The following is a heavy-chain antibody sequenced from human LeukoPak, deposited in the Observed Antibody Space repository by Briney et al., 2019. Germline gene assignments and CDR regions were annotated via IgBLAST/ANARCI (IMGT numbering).Heavy chain of an antibody. D-gene: IGHD1-26*01. CDR2: IWYDGSNK. J-gene: IGHJ4*02. Sequence: PGRSLRLSCAASGFTFSSYGMHWVRQAPGKGLEWVAVIWYDGSNKYYADSVKGRFTISRDNSKSTLYLQMNSLRAEDTAVYYCAREQEEWELLYYFDYWGQGTLVTVSS. CDR1: GFTFSSYG. CDR3: AREQEEWELLYYFDY. V-gene: IGHV3-33*01.